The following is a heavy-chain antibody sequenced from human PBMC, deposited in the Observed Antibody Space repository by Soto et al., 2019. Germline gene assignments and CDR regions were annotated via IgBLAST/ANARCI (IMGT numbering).Heavy chain of an antibody. J-gene: IGHJ5*02. D-gene: IGHD2-2*01. V-gene: IGHV3-23*01. CDR3: AKDPVPQLLPSWWFDP. CDR2: ISGAGGNT. Sequence: EVQLLESGGGLVQPGGSLRLSCAASGFAFGAYAMTWVRQAPGKGLGWVSVISGAGGNTYYADSVKGRFTVTRDNSKKMLYPEMNSLRVEDTAIYYCAKDPVPQLLPSWWFDPWGQGTRVTVSA. CDR1: GFAFGAYA.